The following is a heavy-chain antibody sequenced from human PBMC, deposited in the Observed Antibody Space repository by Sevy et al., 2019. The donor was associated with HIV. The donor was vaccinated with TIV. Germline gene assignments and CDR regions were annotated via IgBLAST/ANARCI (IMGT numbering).Heavy chain of an antibody. Sequence: GGSLRLSCAASGFTFDDYAMHWVRQAPGKGLEWVSGISWNSGSIGYADSVKGRFTISRDNAKNSLYLQMNSLRAEDTALYYCAKDIAPRPLRMDIVVVPAARGPPDYYYYMDVWGKGTTVTVSS. V-gene: IGHV3-9*01. D-gene: IGHD2-2*03. CDR2: ISWNSGSI. CDR1: GFTFDDYA. CDR3: AKDIAPRPLRMDIVVVPAARGPPDYYYYMDV. J-gene: IGHJ6*03.